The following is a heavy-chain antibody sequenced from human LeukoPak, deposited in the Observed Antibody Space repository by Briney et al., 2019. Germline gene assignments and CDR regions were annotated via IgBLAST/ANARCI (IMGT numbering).Heavy chain of an antibody. Sequence: ASVKVSFNASGYTFTAYYVHWVRQAPGHGLEWMGWINPNSGGSNYSQSFQGRVTMTRDTSISTAYMELSRLRSDDTALYYCARDLVRMGTAAAGTGFDFWGQGTLVTVSS. J-gene: IGHJ4*01. D-gene: IGHD6-13*01. CDR2: INPNSGGS. CDR3: ARDLVRMGTAAAGTGFDF. CDR1: GYTFTAYY. V-gene: IGHV1-2*02.